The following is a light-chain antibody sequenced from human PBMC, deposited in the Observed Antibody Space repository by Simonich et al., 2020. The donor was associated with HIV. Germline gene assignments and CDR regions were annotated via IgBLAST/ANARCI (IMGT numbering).Light chain of an antibody. Sequence: QSVLTQPPSVSGAPGQRVTISCSVSTSNIGAGYDVHWYQQLPGTAPKLLIYGNSNRPSGGPDRFSGSKSGTSASRAITGRQAEDEADYYCQSYDSSLSGSVFGGGTKLTVL. CDR1: TSNIGAGYD. CDR3: QSYDSSLSGSV. J-gene: IGLJ3*02. V-gene: IGLV1-40*01. CDR2: GNS.